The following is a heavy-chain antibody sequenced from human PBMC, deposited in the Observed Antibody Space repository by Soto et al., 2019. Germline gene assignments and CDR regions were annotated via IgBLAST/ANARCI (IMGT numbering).Heavy chain of an antibody. V-gene: IGHV5-10-1*01. J-gene: IGHJ6*02. CDR2: IDPSDSYT. D-gene: IGHD3-22*01. Sequence: GESLKISCKGSGYSFTSYWISWVRQMPGKGLEWMGRIDPSDSYTNYSPSFQGHVTISADKSISTAYLQWSSLKASDTAMYYCARLHPYYYDSSGYYGYYYYGMDVWGQGTTVTVSS. CDR3: ARLHPYYYDSSGYYGYYYYGMDV. CDR1: GYSFTSYW.